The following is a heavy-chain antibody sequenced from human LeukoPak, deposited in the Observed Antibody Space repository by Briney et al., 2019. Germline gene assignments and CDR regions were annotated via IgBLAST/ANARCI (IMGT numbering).Heavy chain of an antibody. CDR1: GYSFTDYY. CDR3: ARVGSPSPDWGSYNYGMDV. V-gene: IGHV1-69*02. J-gene: IGHJ6*02. Sequence: SVKVSCKASGYSFTDYYMHWVRQAPGQGLEWIGRIIPMLGMANYAQKFQGRVTITADKSTSTAYMDLSSLRSEDTAMYYCARVGSPSPDWGSYNYGMDVWGQGTTVTVSS. D-gene: IGHD2-2*01. CDR2: IIPMLGMA.